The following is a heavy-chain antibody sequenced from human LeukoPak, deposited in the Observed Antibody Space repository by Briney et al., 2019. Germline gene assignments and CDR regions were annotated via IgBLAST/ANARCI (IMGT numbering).Heavy chain of an antibody. J-gene: IGHJ4*02. CDR2: ISGSSSHT. CDR1: GFTFSIYA. V-gene: IGHV3-23*01. CDR3: AKEGDYSNAAPEWGFDS. Sequence: GGSLRLSRAASGFTFSIYAMSWVRQAPGKGLEWVSGISGSSSHTLDAHSVRGRFIISRDNTRNTLYLHMNSLRAEDTALYYCAKEGDYSNAAPEWGFDSWGQGTLVTVSS. D-gene: IGHD4-17*01.